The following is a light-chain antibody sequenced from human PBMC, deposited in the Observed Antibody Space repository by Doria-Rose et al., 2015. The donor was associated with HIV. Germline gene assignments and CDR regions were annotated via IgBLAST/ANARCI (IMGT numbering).Light chain of an antibody. Sequence: ITISCTGTSSDVGGFGYVSWYQQHPGKAPKLMIYDVSNRPSGVSNRFSGSKSGDTASLIISGLQAEDEADYYCNSYTTSSTHNYVFGTGTKVTGL. CDR3: NSYTTSSTHNYV. V-gene: IGLV2-14*03. J-gene: IGLJ1*01. CDR1: SSDVGGFGY. CDR2: DVS.